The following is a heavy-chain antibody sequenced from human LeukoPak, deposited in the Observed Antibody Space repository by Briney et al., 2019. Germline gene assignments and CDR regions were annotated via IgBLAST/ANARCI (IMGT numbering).Heavy chain of an antibody. CDR3: ARMIVVVPAAIRRPYYFDY. V-gene: IGHV4-34*01. Sequence: SETLSLTCAVYGGSFSGYYWSWIRQPPGKGLEWIGEINHSGSTNYNPSLKSQVTISVDTSKNQFSLKLSSVTAADTAVYYCARMIVVVPAAIRRPYYFDYWGQGTLVTVSS. CDR2: INHSGST. D-gene: IGHD2-2*01. CDR1: GGSFSGYY. J-gene: IGHJ4*02.